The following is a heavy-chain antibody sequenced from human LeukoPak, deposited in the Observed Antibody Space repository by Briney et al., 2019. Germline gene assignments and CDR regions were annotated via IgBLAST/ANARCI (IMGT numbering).Heavy chain of an antibody. CDR3: AKDLIPGTTDY. V-gene: IGHV3-30*02. CDR2: IWYDGSNT. Sequence: GGSLRLSCAASGITFSAAGMHWVRQAPGKGLEWVAFIWYDGSNTYYPDSVRGRFTISRDDSKNTLYLQMNSLRAEDTAVYYCAKDLIPGTTDYWGQGTLVTVSS. CDR1: GITFSAAG. D-gene: IGHD1-7*01. J-gene: IGHJ4*02.